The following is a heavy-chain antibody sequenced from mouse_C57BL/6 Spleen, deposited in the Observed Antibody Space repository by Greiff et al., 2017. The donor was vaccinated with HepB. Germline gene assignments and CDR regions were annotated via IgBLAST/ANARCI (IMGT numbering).Heavy chain of an antibody. CDR3: ARVDYYGSPFAY. V-gene: IGHV1-55*01. CDR1: GYTFTSYW. D-gene: IGHD1-1*01. Sequence: QVQLQQPGAELVKPGASVKMSCKASGYTFTSYWITWVKQRPGQGLEWIGDIYPGSGSTNYNEKFKSKATLTVDTSSSTADMQLSSLTSEDAAVYYCARVDYYGSPFAYWGQGTLVTVSA. J-gene: IGHJ3*01. CDR2: IYPGSGST.